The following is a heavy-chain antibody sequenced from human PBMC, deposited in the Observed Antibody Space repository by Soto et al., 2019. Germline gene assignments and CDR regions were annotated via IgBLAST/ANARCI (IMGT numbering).Heavy chain of an antibody. CDR2: IWHDGSNK. D-gene: IGHD2-15*01. CDR1: GFTFSNFA. V-gene: IGHV3-33*01. Sequence: VGSLRLSCAASGFTFSNFAIHWVRQAPGKGLEWVAVIWHDGSNKYYADSVKGRFTMSRDNSKDTLDLQMNNLRAEDTAVYYCARDEMGYCSGGTCYTPGGLDVWGQGTTVTVSS. CDR3: ARDEMGYCSGGTCYTPGGLDV. J-gene: IGHJ6*02.